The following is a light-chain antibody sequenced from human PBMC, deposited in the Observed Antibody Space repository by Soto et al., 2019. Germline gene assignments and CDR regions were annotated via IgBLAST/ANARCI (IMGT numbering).Light chain of an antibody. CDR2: LGS. J-gene: IGKJ4*01. V-gene: IGKV2-28*01. Sequence: DTVMTQSPLSLPVTPGEPASISCRSSQSLLDSNGYNYLDWDPQKPGQSPQPLIYLGSYRASGVPDRFSGSGSGTDFTLKISRVEAEDIGVYYCMQALQTPPTFGGGTKVDIK. CDR3: MQALQTPPT. CDR1: QSLLDSNGYNY.